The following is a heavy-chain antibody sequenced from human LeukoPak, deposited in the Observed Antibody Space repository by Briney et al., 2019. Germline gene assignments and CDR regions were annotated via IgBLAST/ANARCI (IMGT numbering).Heavy chain of an antibody. Sequence: PSETLSLTCTVSGGSISSYYWSWLRQPPGKGREWLGYIYYSGSTNYNPSLKSRVNISVDTSKNQFSLKLSSVAAADTAVYYCARVDCSSTSCYQNRYYFDYWGQGTLVTVSS. CDR2: IYYSGST. D-gene: IGHD2-2*01. CDR3: ARVDCSSTSCYQNRYYFDY. V-gene: IGHV4-59*01. CDR1: GGSISSYY. J-gene: IGHJ4*02.